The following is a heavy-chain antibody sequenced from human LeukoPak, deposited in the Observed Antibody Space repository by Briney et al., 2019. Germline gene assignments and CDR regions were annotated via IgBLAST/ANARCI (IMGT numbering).Heavy chain of an antibody. J-gene: IGHJ4*02. CDR1: GFTFSSYA. V-gene: IGHV3-23*01. D-gene: IGHD5-12*01. Sequence: GGSLRLSCAASGFTFSSYAMSWVRQAPGKGLEWVSAISGSSSSTYYAESVKGRFTISRDNSKNSLYLQMNSLRAKDTAVYYCAKEYSGYEFDYWGQGTLVTVSS. CDR3: AKEYSGYEFDY. CDR2: ISGSSSST.